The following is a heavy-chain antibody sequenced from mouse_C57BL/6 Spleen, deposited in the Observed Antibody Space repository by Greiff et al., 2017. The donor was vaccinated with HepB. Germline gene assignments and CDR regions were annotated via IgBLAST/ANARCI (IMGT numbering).Heavy chain of an antibody. J-gene: IGHJ4*01. D-gene: IGHD2-2*01. CDR1: GYTFTSYW. CDR2: IYPGSGST. CDR3: ARRGLRQNYYAMDD. Sequence: VQLQQPGAELVKPGASVKMSCKASGYTFTSYWITWVKQRPGPGLEWIGDIYPGSGSTNYNEKFKSKATLTVDTSSSTAYMQRSSLTSEDSAVYYCARRGLRQNYYAMDDWGQGTSVTVSS. V-gene: IGHV1-55*01.